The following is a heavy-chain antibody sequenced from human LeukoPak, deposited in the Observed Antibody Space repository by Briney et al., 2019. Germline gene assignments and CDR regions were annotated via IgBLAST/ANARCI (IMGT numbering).Heavy chain of an antibody. CDR3: ARDLDGAGIYYYYGMDV. Sequence: PGGSLRLSCAASGFTFSSYAMHWVRQAPGKGLEWVAVISYDGSNKYYADSVKGRFTISRDNSKNTLYLQMNSLRAEDTAAYYCARDLDGAGIYYYYGMDVWGQGTTVTVSS. CDR1: GFTFSSYA. J-gene: IGHJ6*02. CDR2: ISYDGSNK. D-gene: IGHD4-17*01. V-gene: IGHV3-30*04.